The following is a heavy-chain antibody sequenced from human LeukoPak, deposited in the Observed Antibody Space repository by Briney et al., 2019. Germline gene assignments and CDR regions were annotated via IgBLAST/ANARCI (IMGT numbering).Heavy chain of an antibody. D-gene: IGHD1-26*01. CDR2: IYYSGST. CDR1: GGSISSGGYY. J-gene: IGHJ4*02. Sequence: SETLSLTCTVSGGSISSGGYYCSWIRQHPGKGLEWIGYIYYSGSTYYNPSLKSRVTTSVDTSKNQFSLKLSSVTAADTAVYYCATTRYSGSYSFDYWGQGTLVTVSS. V-gene: IGHV4-31*03. CDR3: ATTRYSGSYSFDY.